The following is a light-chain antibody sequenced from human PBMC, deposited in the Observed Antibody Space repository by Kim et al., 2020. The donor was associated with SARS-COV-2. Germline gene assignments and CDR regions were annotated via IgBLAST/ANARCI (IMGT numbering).Light chain of an antibody. CDR2: DAS. V-gene: IGKV1-5*01. Sequence: SVGDRVTITCRASQTISRWLAWYQQKPGKAPKLLIYDASSLESGLPSRFSGTGSGSGTDFTLTISSLQPDDFATYYCQHYYSYPFTFGQGTKLEIK. CDR1: QTISRW. CDR3: QHYYSYPFT. J-gene: IGKJ2*01.